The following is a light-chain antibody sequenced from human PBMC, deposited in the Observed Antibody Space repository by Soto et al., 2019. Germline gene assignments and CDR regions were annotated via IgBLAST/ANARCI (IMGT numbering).Light chain of an antibody. J-gene: IGKJ3*01. CDR2: DAS. CDR3: QQRSNWPPFT. V-gene: IGKV3-11*01. Sequence: EIVLTQPPATVSLSPGDRATLSCRASQSISNFLAWYQQKPGQAPRLLVYDASVRATGIPDRFSGSGSGTDFTLTISRLEPEDFAMYYCQQRSNWPPFTFGPGTKVDIK. CDR1: QSISNF.